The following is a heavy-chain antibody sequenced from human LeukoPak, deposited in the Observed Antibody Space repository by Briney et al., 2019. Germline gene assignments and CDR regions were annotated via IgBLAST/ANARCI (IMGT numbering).Heavy chain of an antibody. V-gene: IGHV4-39*01. CDR2: IYYSGST. CDR3: ARGVPRHGSGGSNFDY. CDR1: GGSISSSSYY. Sequence: PSETLSLTCTVSGGSISSSSYYWGWIRQPPGKGLEWIGSIYYSGSTYYNPSLKSRVAISVDTSKNQFSLKLSSVTAADTAVYYCARGVPRHGSGGSNFDYWGQGTLVTVSS. D-gene: IGHD3-10*01. J-gene: IGHJ4*02.